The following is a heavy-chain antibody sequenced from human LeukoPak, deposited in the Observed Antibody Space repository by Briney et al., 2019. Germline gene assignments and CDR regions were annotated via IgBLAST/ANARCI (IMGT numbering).Heavy chain of an antibody. CDR3: ARELGVNAFDV. CDR2: FDPKSGGT. V-gene: IGHV1-2*02. Sequence: ASVKVSCKASGYTLTDNHLYWVRQAPGQGLEWMGWFDPKSGGTNLAQNFQGRLTMTRDTSTSTAYMGLSRLTFDDTAVYYCARELGVNAFDVRGQGTMVTVSS. J-gene: IGHJ3*01. D-gene: IGHD7-27*01. CDR1: GYTLTDNH.